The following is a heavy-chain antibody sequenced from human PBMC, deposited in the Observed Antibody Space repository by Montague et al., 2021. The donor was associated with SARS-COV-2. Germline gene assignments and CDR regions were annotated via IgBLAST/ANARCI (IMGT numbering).Heavy chain of an antibody. J-gene: IGHJ4*02. CDR2: IIETGGAA. V-gene: IGHV3-23*01. Sequence: SLRLSCAASGFPFRIYAMSWVRQAPGGGLEWVSGIIETGGAALYADSVKGRFTIFRDRSTDKLYLQMNSLRAEDTALYYWVKDYCYPNNVCSGVFFDAWGQGIPVTVSS. CDR1: GFPFRIYA. D-gene: IGHD3-16*02. CDR3: VKDYCYPNNVCSGVFFDA.